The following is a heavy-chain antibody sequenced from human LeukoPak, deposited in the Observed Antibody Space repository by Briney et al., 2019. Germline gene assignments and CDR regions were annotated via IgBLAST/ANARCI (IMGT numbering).Heavy chain of an antibody. J-gene: IGHJ4*02. CDR3: ARAEYDFWSGSPLGY. CDR1: GYTFTSYY. Sequence: GASVKVSCKASGYTFTSYYMHWVRQAPGQGLEWMGIINPSGGSTSYAQKFQGRVTMTRDTSTSTVYMELSSLRSEGTAVYYCARAEYDFWSGSPLGYWGQGTLVTVSS. D-gene: IGHD3-3*01. CDR2: INPSGGST. V-gene: IGHV1-46*01.